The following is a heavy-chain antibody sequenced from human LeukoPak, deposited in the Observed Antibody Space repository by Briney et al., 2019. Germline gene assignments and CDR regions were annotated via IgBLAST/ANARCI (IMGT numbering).Heavy chain of an antibody. J-gene: IGHJ4*02. D-gene: IGHD6-13*01. CDR3: ANLYGGGSWTTKPLVVIDY. Sequence: AGTLCLSRAASGFTFSSYAMHWVRQPPGQGLERVAVISYDGSNKYYADSVKGRFTISRDNSKNTLYLQMNSLRAEDTAVYYCANLYGGGSWTTKPLVVIDYWGQGTLVSVSS. V-gene: IGHV3-30*04. CDR2: ISYDGSNK. CDR1: GFTFSSYA.